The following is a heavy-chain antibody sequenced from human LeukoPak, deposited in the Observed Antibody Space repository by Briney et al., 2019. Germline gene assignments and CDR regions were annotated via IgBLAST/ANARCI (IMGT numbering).Heavy chain of an antibody. J-gene: IGHJ4*02. D-gene: IGHD6-19*01. CDR2: INHSGST. Sequence: SETLSLTCAVYGGSFSGYYWSWIRQPPGKGLEWIGEINHSGSTNYNPSLKSRVTISVDTSKNQFSLKLSSVTAADTAVYYCARGPRGMAVAGINYWGQGTLVTVSS. CDR1: GGSFSGYY. CDR3: ARGPRGMAVAGINY. V-gene: IGHV4-34*01.